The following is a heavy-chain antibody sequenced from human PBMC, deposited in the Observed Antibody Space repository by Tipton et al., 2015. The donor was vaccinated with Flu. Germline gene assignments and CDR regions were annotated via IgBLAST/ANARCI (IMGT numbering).Heavy chain of an antibody. CDR2: IYYSGST. D-gene: IGHD4-17*01. CDR3: ARDSYGDYEGFDY. V-gene: IGHV4-59*01. CDR1: GGSISSYY. J-gene: IGHJ4*02. Sequence: TLSLTCTVSGGSISSYYWCWIRQPPGKGLEWIGYIYYSGSTNYNPSLKSRVTISVDTSKNQFSLKLSSVTAADTAVYYCARDSYGDYEGFDYWGQGTLVTVSS.